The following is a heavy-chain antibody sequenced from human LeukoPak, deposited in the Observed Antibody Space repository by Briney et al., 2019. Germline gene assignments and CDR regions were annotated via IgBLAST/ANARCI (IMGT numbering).Heavy chain of an antibody. CDR3: ARSKLPDGYNLYYFDY. CDR2: IYSGGST. Sequence: GGSLRLSCAASGFTVSSNYMSWVRQAPGKGLEWVSVIYSGGSTYYADSVKGRFTISRDNSKNTLYPQMNSLRAEDTAVYYCARSKLPDGYNLYYFDYWGQGTLVTVSS. D-gene: IGHD5-24*01. CDR1: GFTVSSNY. V-gene: IGHV3-53*01. J-gene: IGHJ4*02.